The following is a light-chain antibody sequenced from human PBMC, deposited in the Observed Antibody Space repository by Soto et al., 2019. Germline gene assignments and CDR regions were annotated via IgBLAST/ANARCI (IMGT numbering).Light chain of an antibody. CDR3: QQYFSSPT. CDR2: DAS. J-gene: IGKJ5*01. V-gene: IGKV3-20*01. CDR1: QSVSSY. Sequence: EIIFKQSLATLSLSPGERATLSCRASQSVSSYLAWYQQKPGQAPRLLIYDASSRPTGIPDRFSGSGSGTDFTLTSSRLEPEDFAVYYCQQYFSSPTFGQGTLLEIK.